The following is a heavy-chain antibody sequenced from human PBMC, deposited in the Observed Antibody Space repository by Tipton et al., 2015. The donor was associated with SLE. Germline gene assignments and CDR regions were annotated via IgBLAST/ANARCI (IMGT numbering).Heavy chain of an antibody. D-gene: IGHD3-16*01. CDR2: IYYSGST. V-gene: IGHV4-39*01. J-gene: IGHJ6*03. CDR3: AGHLGAHYYMDV. CDR1: GGSISSSSYY. Sequence: TLSLTCTVSGGSISSSSYYWGWIRQPPGKGLEWIGSIYYSGSTYYNPSLKSRVTISVDTSKNQFSLKLGSVTAADTAVYYCAGHLGAHYYMDVWGKGTTVTVSS.